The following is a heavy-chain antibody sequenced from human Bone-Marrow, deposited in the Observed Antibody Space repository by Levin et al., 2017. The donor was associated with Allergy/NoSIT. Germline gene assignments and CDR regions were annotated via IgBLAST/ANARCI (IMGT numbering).Heavy chain of an antibody. D-gene: IGHD1-7*01. CDR1: GYSFTSYW. V-gene: IGHV5-51*01. J-gene: IGHJ3*02. CDR2: IYPGDSDT. CDR3: ASQSSLTGTTRNLDAFDI. Sequence: KVSCKGSGYSFTSYWIGWVRQMPGKGLEWMGIIYPGDSDTRYSPSFQGQVTISADKSISTAYLQWSSLKASDTAMYYCASQSSLTGTTRNLDAFDIWGQGTMVTVSS.